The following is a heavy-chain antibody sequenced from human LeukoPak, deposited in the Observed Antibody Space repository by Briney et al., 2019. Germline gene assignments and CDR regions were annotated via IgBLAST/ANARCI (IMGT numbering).Heavy chain of an antibody. CDR2: ISGSGGST. CDR3: AKGGSGTYYYYGMDV. CDR1: GFTFSSYA. V-gene: IGHV3-23*01. D-gene: IGHD3-16*01. J-gene: IGHJ6*02. Sequence: GGSLRLSCAASGFTFSSYAMSWVRQAPGKGLEWVSDISGSGGSTYYADSVKGRFTISRDNSMNTLYLQMNSLRAEDTAVYYCAKGGSGTYYYYGMDVWGQGTTVTVSS.